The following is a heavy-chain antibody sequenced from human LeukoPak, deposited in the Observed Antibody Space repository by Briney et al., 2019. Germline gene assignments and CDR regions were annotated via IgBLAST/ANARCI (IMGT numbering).Heavy chain of an antibody. J-gene: IGHJ4*02. D-gene: IGHD5-24*01. Sequence: ASVKVSCKASGYTFISYGINWVRQAPGQGLEWMGWISVYSGNTNYAQKLQGRVTMTTDTSTNTAYMELRSLRSDDTAVYYCARLDGYNLLVDYWGQGTLVTVSS. CDR2: ISVYSGNT. CDR3: ARLDGYNLLVDY. CDR1: GYTFISYG. V-gene: IGHV1-18*01.